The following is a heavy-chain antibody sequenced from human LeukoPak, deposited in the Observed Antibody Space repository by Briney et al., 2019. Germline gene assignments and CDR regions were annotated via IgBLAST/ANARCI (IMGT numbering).Heavy chain of an antibody. D-gene: IGHD2-21*02. J-gene: IGHJ3*02. CDR2: INPNSGGT. V-gene: IGHV1-2*02. CDR3: ARDPRGDLYAFDI. CDR1: GYTFTGYY. Sequence: ASVKVSCKASGYTFTGYYMHWVRQAPGQGLEWMGWINPNSGGTNYAQKFQGRVTMTGDTSISTAYMELSRLRSDDTAVYYCARDPRGDLYAFDIWGQGTMVTVSS.